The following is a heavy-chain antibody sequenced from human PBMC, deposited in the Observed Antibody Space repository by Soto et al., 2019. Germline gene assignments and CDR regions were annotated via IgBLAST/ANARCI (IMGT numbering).Heavy chain of an antibody. D-gene: IGHD6-13*01. CDR1: AGSISSGGYY. V-gene: IGHV4-31*03. J-gene: IGHJ4*02. CDR2: TYYSGST. Sequence: QVQLQESGPGLLKPSQTLSLTCTVYAGSISSGGYYWSWIRQHPGKGLEWIGYTYYSGSTYYHLSLKSRVSISVATSKNQFSLKLSSVTAADTAVYYCARGSIAAPGRWGQGTLVTVSS. CDR3: ARGSIAAPGR.